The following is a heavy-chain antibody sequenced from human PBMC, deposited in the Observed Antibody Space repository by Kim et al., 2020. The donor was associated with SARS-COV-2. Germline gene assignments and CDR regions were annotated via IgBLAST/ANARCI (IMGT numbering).Heavy chain of an antibody. D-gene: IGHD3-3*01. J-gene: IGHJ5*02. CDR2: INAGNGNT. CDR1: GYTFTSYA. V-gene: IGHV1-3*01. Sequence: ASVKVSCKASGYTFTSYAMHWVRQAPGQRLEWMGWINAGNGNTKYSQKFQGRVTITRDTSASTAYMELSSLRSEDTAVYYCARDGRVLRFLEWLLSGNWFDRGGQGTLVTVAS. CDR3: ARDGRVLRFLEWLLSGNWFDR.